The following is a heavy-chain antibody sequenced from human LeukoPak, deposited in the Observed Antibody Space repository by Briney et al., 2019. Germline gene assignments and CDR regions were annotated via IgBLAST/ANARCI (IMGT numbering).Heavy chain of an antibody. CDR1: GYTFIDYY. CDR2: INPKTGDT. CDR3: AREGGGSSGYYDFDI. V-gene: IGHV1-2*02. J-gene: IGHJ3*02. D-gene: IGHD3-22*01. Sequence: ASVKVSCKAYGYTFIDYYVHWVRQAPGQGLEWMGWINPKTGDTNYAQKFRGRVTMTRDTSISTAYMELSRLRSDDTAVYYCAREGGGSSGYYDFDIWGQGTMVTVSS.